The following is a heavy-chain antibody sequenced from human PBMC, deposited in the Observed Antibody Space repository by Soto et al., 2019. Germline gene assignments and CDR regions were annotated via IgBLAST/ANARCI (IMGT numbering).Heavy chain of an antibody. V-gene: IGHV2-5*02. Sequence: SGPTLVNPTQTLTLTCTFSGFSLSTIGVGVGWIRQPPGKALEWLALIYWDDAKRYSPSLKNRSTIIKDTSKNQVVLTMTNMDPVDTATYYCSYSPGSRWNHGAFDTWGQGTVVTVS. CDR1: GFSLSTIGVG. CDR2: IYWDDAK. J-gene: IGHJ3*02. D-gene: IGHD6-13*01. CDR3: SYSPGSRWNHGAFDT.